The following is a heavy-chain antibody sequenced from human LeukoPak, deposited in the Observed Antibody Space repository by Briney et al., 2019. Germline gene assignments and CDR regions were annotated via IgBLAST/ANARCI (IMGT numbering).Heavy chain of an antibody. CDR3: ARGRSEGSGPDNAFDI. Sequence: GSSVKVSCKASGGTFISYAISWVRQAPGQGGEWMGGIIPIFGTANYAQKFQGRVTITANESTSTAYMELSSLRSEDTAVYYCARGRSEGSGPDNAFDIWGQGTMVTVSS. J-gene: IGHJ3*02. D-gene: IGHD3-10*01. V-gene: IGHV1-69*01. CDR2: IIPIFGTA. CDR1: GGTFISYA.